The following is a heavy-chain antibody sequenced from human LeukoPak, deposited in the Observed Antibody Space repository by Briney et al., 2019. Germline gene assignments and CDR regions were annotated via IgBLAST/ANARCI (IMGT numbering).Heavy chain of an antibody. D-gene: IGHD3-22*01. CDR3: ARVSYYDSSGYYGAFDI. CDR2: IYSGGST. CDR1: GFTVSRNY. J-gene: IGHJ3*02. V-gene: IGHV3-66*01. Sequence: GGSVRLSCAASGFTVSRNYMSWVRQAPGKGLEGVSVIYSGGSTYYADSVKGRFTISRDNSKNTLYLQMNSLRAEDTAVYHCARVSYYDSSGYYGAFDIWGQGTMVTVSS.